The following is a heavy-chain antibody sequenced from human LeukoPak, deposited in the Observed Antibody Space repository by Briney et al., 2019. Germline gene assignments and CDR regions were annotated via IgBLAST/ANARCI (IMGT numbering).Heavy chain of an antibody. CDR3: ARVNYYDGSGYYYSDY. V-gene: IGHV3-20*04. D-gene: IGHD3-22*01. Sequence: PAGSPRLSCAASAFTFHDYGMSWVRHAPGKGLEWVSGINWNGGSTGYADSVKGRFTISRDNAKNSLYLQMNSLTAEDTALYYCARVNYYDGSGYYYSDYCGQGTLVTVSS. CDR2: INWNGGST. J-gene: IGHJ4*02. CDR1: AFTFHDYG.